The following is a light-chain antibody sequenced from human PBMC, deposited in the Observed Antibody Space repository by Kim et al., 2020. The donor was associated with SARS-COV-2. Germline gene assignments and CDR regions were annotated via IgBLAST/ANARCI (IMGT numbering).Light chain of an antibody. V-gene: IGKV3-11*01. CDR1: QSISNS. J-gene: IGKJ5*01. Sequence: SLSPGESATLSCRASQSISNSLALYQQTAGQAPRLLIYDASNRATGIPARFSGRGSETDFTLTISSLGPEDSAVYYCQQRSGWPPFGQGTRLEIK. CDR3: QQRSGWPP. CDR2: DAS.